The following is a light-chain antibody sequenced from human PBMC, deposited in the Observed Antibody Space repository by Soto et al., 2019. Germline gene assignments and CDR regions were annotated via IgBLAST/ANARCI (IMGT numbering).Light chain of an antibody. J-gene: IGLJ2*01. Sequence: QSALTQPASVSGSPGQSITSSCTGTIRDGGGYNYVSWYQQHPGKAPKLMIYDVSNRPSGVSNRFSGSKSGNTASLTISGLQAEDEADYYCSSYTSSSTPLVVFSGGTKLTVL. CDR2: DVS. CDR3: SSYTSSSTPLVV. V-gene: IGLV2-14*01. CDR1: IRDGGGYNY.